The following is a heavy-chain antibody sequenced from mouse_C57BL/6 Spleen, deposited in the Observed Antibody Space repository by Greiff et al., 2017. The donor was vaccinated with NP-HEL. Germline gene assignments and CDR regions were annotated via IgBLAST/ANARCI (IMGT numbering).Heavy chain of an antibody. CDR2: ISSGSSTI. Sequence: EVKLMESGGGLVKPGGSLKLSCAASGFTFSDYGMHWVRQAPEKGLEWVAYISSGSSTIYYADTVKGRFTISRDNAKNTLFLQMTSLRSEDTAMYYCARWDYDYFDYWGQGTTLTVSS. V-gene: IGHV5-17*01. J-gene: IGHJ2*01. D-gene: IGHD2-4*01. CDR1: GFTFSDYG. CDR3: ARWDYDYFDY.